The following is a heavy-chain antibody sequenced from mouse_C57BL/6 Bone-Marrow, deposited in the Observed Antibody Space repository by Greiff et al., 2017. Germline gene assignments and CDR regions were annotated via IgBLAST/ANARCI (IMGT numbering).Heavy chain of an antibody. CDR2: IYHRSGNT. V-gene: IGHV1-81*01. J-gene: IGHJ2*01. D-gene: IGHD6-1*01. CDR1: GYTFTSYG. CDR3: ARLAAFDY. Sequence: QVQLQQPGAELVKPGASVKMSCKASGYTFTSYGISWVKQRTGQGLEWIGGIYHRSGNTYYNEKFKGQATLTADKSSSTAYMELRSLTSEYSAVYFCARLAAFDYWGQGTTLTVSS.